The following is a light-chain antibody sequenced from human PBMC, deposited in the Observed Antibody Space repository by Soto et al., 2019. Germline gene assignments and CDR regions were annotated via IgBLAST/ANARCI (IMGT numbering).Light chain of an antibody. CDR1: QTISND. Sequence: EVVMTQSPATVSVSPGEGVTLSCRASQTISNDVAWYQQKPGQAPRLLIYGASTRATGVPARFSGGGSGTEFTLTISSLQSEDFAFYYCQQNNKWPPVPFGGGTKVEIK. V-gene: IGKV3-15*01. CDR2: GAS. J-gene: IGKJ4*01. CDR3: QQNNKWPPVP.